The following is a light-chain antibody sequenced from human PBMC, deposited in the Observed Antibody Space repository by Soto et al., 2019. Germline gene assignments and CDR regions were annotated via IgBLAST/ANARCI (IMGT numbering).Light chain of an antibody. J-gene: IGKJ5*01. CDR2: GVS. V-gene: IGKV3D-20*02. CDR1: QSVSSSY. Sequence: EIVLTQSPGTLSLSPGERATLSCRASQSVSSSYLAWYQQKPGQAPRLLIYGVSSRATGIPDRFSGSGSGTDFTLTISRLEPEDFAVYYCQQRGNWITFGPGTRLEIK. CDR3: QQRGNWIT.